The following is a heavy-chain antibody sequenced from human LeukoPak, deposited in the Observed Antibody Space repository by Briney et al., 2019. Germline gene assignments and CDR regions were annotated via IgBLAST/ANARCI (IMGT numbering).Heavy chain of an antibody. D-gene: IGHD3-10*01. CDR3: ARGLSPRINMVRGVRPPFRGVFDY. J-gene: IGHJ4*02. CDR2: VNHSGST. Sequence: SETLSLTCAVYGGSFSGYYWSWIRQPPGKGLEWIGEVNHSGSTNYNPSLKSRVTISVDTSKNQFSLKLSSVTAADTAVYYCARGLSPRINMVRGVRPPFRGVFDYWGQGTLVTVSS. V-gene: IGHV4-34*01. CDR1: GGSFSGYY.